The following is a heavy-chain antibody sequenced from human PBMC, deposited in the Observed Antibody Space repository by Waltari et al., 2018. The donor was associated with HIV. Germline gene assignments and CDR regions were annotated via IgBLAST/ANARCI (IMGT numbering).Heavy chain of an antibody. CDR1: GGSISSSSYY. Sequence: QLQLQESGPGLVKPSETLSLTCTVSGGSISSSSYYWGWIRQPPGKGLEWIGSIYYSGSTYYNPSLKSRVTISVDTSKNQFSLKLSSVTAADTAVYYCARQNDYGDYGFDYWGQGTLVTVSS. J-gene: IGHJ4*02. CDR3: ARQNDYGDYGFDY. V-gene: IGHV4-39*01. D-gene: IGHD4-17*01. CDR2: IYYSGST.